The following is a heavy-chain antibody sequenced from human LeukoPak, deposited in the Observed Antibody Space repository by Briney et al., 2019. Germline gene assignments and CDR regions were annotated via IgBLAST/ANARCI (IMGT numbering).Heavy chain of an antibody. CDR1: GGSFSDYY. J-gene: IGHJ5*02. CDR2: IYYSGST. D-gene: IGHD4-23*01. V-gene: IGHV4-34*01. Sequence: SETLSLTCAVYGGSFSDYYWSWIRQPPGKGLEWIGSIYYSGSTYYNPSLKSRVTISVDTSKNQFSLKLSSVTAADTAVYYCAREANYGGNSRWFDPWGQGTLVTVSS. CDR3: AREANYGGNSRWFDP.